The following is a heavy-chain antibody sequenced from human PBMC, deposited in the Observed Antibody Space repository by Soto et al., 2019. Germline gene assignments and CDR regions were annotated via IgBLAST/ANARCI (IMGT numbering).Heavy chain of an antibody. CDR1: GGSISSYY. D-gene: IGHD3-3*01. V-gene: IGHV4-59*08. J-gene: IGHJ6*03. Sequence: SETLSLTCTVSGGSISSYYWSWIRQPPGKGLEWIGYIYYSGSTNYNPSLKSRVTISVDTSKNQFSLKLSSVIAADTAVYYCATRAADYDFWSGYYSYYYYMDVWGKGTTVTVSS. CDR3: ATRAADYDFWSGYYSYYYYMDV. CDR2: IYYSGST.